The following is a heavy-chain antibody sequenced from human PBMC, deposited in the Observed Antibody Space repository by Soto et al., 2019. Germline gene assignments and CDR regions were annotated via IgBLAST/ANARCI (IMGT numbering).Heavy chain of an antibody. V-gene: IGHV3-21*01. J-gene: IGHJ6*02. Sequence: PGGSLRLSCAASGFTFSSYSMNWVRQAPGKGLEWVSSISSSSSYIYYADSVKGRFTISRDNAKNPLYLQMNSLRAEDTAVYYCARDRPTNGAKTSYYYYYGMDVWGQGTTVTVSS. CDR1: GFTFSSYS. CDR3: ARDRPTNGAKTSYYYYYGMDV. CDR2: ISSSSSYI. D-gene: IGHD2-8*01.